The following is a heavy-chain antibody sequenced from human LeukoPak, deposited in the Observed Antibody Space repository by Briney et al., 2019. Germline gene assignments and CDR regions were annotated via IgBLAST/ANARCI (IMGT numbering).Heavy chain of an antibody. CDR3: AKEDYGDYVYYYYGMDV. V-gene: IGHV3-23*01. D-gene: IGHD4-17*01. CDR2: ISGSGGST. J-gene: IGHJ6*02. Sequence: GGSLRLSCAASGFTFSSYAMSWVRQAPGKGLEWVSAISGSGGSTYYADSVKGRFTISRDNSKNTLYLQMNSLRAEDTAVYYCAKEDYGDYVYYYYGMDVWGQGTTVTVSS. CDR1: GFTFSSYA.